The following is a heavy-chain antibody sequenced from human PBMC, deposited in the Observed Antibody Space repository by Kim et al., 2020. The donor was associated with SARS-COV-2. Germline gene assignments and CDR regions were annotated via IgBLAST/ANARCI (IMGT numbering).Heavy chain of an antibody. V-gene: IGHV1-18*01. CDR1: GYTFTSYG. CDR3: ARDSVLQWLWAFDI. CDR2: ISAYNGNT. J-gene: IGHJ3*02. Sequence: ASVNVSCKASGYTFTSYGISWVRQAPGQGLEWMGWISAYNGNTNYAQKLQGRVTMTTDTSTSTAYMELRSLRSDDTAVYYCARDSVLQWLWAFDIWGQGTMVTVSS. D-gene: IGHD6-19*01.